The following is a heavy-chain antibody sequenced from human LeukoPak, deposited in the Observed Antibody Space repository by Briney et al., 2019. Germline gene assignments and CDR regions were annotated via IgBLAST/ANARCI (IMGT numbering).Heavy chain of an antibody. CDR3: ARGGYSGYPNNFDY. Sequence: SQTLSLTCTVSGGSISSGSYYWSWIRQPAGKGLEWIGRIYTSGSTNYNPSLKGRVTISVDTSKNQFSLKLSSVTAADTAVYYCARGGYSGYPNNFDYWGQGTLVTVSS. J-gene: IGHJ4*02. CDR2: IYTSGST. V-gene: IGHV4-61*02. D-gene: IGHD5-12*01. CDR1: GGSISSGSYY.